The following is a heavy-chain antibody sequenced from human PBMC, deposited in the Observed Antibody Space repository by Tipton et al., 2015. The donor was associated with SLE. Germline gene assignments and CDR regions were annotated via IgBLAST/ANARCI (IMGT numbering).Heavy chain of an antibody. D-gene: IGHD3-10*01. CDR1: GGAFSGYH. CDR3: ARGRGADDY. V-gene: IGHV4-34*01. CDR2: INHGGNT. Sequence: LRLSCAVYGGAFSGYHWSWIRQPPGKGLEWIGEINHGGNTNYNPSLKSRVTISVDTSKNQFSLKLSSVTAADTAVYYCARGRGADDYWGQGTLVTVSS. J-gene: IGHJ4*02.